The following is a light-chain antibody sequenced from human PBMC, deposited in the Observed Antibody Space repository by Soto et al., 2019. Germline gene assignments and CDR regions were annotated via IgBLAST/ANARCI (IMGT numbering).Light chain of an antibody. CDR1: QSVSSSN. CDR3: QQYNGYSTWT. V-gene: IGKV3-20*01. CDR2: GAS. Sequence: DIVVTQSPDPLSLSPGERATVSCGASQSVSSSNFAWYQQKPAQAPRLLIYGASSRATGIPDRFSGSGSGTEFTLTISSLQPDDFATYYCQQYNGYSTWTFGQGTKVDIK. J-gene: IGKJ1*01.